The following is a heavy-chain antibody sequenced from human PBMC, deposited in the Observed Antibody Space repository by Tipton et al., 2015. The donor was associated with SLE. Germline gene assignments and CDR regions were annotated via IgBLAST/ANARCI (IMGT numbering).Heavy chain of an antibody. CDR3: ARAHTVWGMDV. CDR2: IYTSGST. J-gene: IGHJ6*02. V-gene: IGHV4-61*09. Sequence: TLSLTCTVSGGSISSGSYYWSWIRQPAGKGLEWIGHIYTSGSTNYNPSLKSRVTISVDTSKNQFSLKLSSVTAADTAVYYCARAHTVWGMDVWGQGTPVTVSS. D-gene: IGHD2-2*02. CDR1: GGSISSGSYY.